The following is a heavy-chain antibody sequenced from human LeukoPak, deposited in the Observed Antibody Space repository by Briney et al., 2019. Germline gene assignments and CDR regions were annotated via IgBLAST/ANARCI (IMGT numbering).Heavy chain of an antibody. CDR3: SKGHTVRGPYYSYYMDV. CDR2: ISASGGTT. D-gene: IGHD2/OR15-2a*01. V-gene: IGHV3-23*01. CDR1: GFTFSSYG. J-gene: IGHJ6*03. Sequence: PGGSLRLSCAASGFTFSSYGMSWVRQAPGKGLEWVSGISASGGTTYYADSVKGRFTISRDNSDNTLYLQMNSLRAEDTAVFYCSKGHTVRGPYYSYYMDVWGEGTTVTISS.